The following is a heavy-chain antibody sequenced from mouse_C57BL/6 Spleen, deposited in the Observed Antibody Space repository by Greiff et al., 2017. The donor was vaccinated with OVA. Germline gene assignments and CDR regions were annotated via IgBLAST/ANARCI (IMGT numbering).Heavy chain of an antibody. CDR3: TRGNWDVKGTGVFDY. CDR1: GYTFTSYW. J-gene: IGHJ2*01. Sequence: QVQLQQPGAELVKPGASVKMSCKASGYTFTSYWITWVKQRPGQGLEWIGDIYPGSGSTNYNEKFKSKATLTVDTSSSTAYMQLSSLTSEDSAVYYCTRGNWDVKGTGVFDYWGQGTTLTVSS. CDR2: IYPGSGST. V-gene: IGHV1-55*01. D-gene: IGHD4-1*01.